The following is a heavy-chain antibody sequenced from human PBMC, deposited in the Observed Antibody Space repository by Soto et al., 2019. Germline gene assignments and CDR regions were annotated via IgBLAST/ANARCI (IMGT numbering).Heavy chain of an antibody. CDR3: ARESYSYGFDY. J-gene: IGHJ4*02. CDR1: GGSISSYY. V-gene: IGHV4-59*01. CDR2: IYYSGST. D-gene: IGHD5-18*01. Sequence: SETLSLTCTVSGGSISSYYWSWIRQPPGKGLEWIGYIYYSGSTNYNPSLKSRVTISVDTSKNQFSLKLSSVTAADTAVYYCARESYSYGFDYWGQGTLVTVSS.